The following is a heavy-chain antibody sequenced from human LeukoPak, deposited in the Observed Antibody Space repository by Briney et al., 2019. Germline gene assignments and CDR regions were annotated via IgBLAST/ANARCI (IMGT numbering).Heavy chain of an antibody. CDR2: IYYSGST. CDR1: GGSISSSSYY. Sequence: SEALSLTCTVSGGSISSSSYYWGWIRQPPGKGLEWLGSIYYSGSTYYNPSLKSRVTISVDTSKNQFSLKLSSVTAADTAVYYCARPPRYCSGGSCYSGGFDYWGQGTLVTVSS. CDR3: ARPPRYCSGGSCYSGGFDY. D-gene: IGHD2-15*01. J-gene: IGHJ4*02. V-gene: IGHV4-39*01.